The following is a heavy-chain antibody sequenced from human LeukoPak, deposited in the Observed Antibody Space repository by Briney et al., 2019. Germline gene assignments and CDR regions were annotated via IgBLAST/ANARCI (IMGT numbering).Heavy chain of an antibody. J-gene: IGHJ4*02. CDR3: AKDHPHSSSCFDY. D-gene: IGHD6-13*01. Sequence: PGGSLRLSCAASGFTFSSYDMSWVRQAPGKGLEWVSGISGSGGSTYYADSVKGRFTISRDNSKNTLYLQMNSLRAENTAVYYCAKDHPHSSSCFDYWGQGTLVTVSS. CDR2: ISGSGGST. CDR1: GFTFSSYD. V-gene: IGHV3-23*01.